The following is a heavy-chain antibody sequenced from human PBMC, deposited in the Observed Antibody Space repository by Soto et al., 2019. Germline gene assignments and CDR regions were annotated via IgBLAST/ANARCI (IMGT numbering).Heavy chain of an antibody. CDR1: GFTFSGSA. J-gene: IGHJ5*02. CDR2: IRSKANSYAT. CDR3: TSWGIAAAVIS. Sequence: VGSLRLSCAASGFTFSGSAMHWVRQASGKGLEWVGRIRSKANSYATAYAASVKGRFTISRDDSKNTAYLQMNSLKTEDTAVYYCTSWGIAAAVISWGQGTQVTV. V-gene: IGHV3-73*01. D-gene: IGHD6-13*01.